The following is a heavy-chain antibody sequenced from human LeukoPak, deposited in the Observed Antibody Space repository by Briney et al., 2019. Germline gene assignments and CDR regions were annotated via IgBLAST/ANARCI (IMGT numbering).Heavy chain of an antibody. J-gene: IGHJ4*02. CDR1: GGSISSGGYY. D-gene: IGHD4-17*01. CDR2: IYYSGST. Sequence: PSETLSLTCTVSGGSISSGGYYWSWIRQHPGTGLEWIGYIYYSGSTYYNPSLKSRVTISVDTSKNQFSLKLSSVTAADTAVYYCARTYGLYYFDYWGQGTLVTVSS. CDR3: ARTYGLYYFDY. V-gene: IGHV4-31*03.